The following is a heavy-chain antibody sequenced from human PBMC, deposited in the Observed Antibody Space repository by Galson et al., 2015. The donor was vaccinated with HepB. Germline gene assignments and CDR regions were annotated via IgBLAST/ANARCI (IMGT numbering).Heavy chain of an antibody. V-gene: IGHV3-30*02. CDR2: IRYDGSNK. J-gene: IGHJ4*02. D-gene: IGHD3-22*01. Sequence: SLRLSCAASGFTFSSYGMHWVRQAPGKGLEWVAFIRYDGSNKYYADSVKGRFTISRDNSKNTLYLQMNSLRAEDTAVYYCAKGEDSSGYYPSSVFDYWGQGTLVTVSS. CDR3: AKGEDSSGYYPSSVFDY. CDR1: GFTFSSYG.